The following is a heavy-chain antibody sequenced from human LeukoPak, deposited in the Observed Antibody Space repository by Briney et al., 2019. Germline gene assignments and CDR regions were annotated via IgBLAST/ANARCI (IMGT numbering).Heavy chain of an antibody. CDR2: INHSGST. CDR1: GGSFSGYY. V-gene: IGHV4-34*01. D-gene: IGHD3-3*01. J-gene: IGHJ4*02. CDR3: ARGGGITIFGVVMAFDY. Sequence: SETLSLTCAVYGGSFSGYYWSWIRQPPGKRLEWIGEINHSGSTNYNPSLKSRVTISVDTSKNQFSLKLSSVTAADTAVYYCARGGGITIFGVVMAFDYWGQGTLVTVSS.